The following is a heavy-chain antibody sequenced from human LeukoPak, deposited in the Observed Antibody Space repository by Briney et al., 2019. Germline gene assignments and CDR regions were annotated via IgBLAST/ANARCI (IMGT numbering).Heavy chain of an antibody. CDR2: IGSSGTTI. CDR1: GFTFSSYE. V-gene: IGHV3-48*03. CDR3: AREEGGNYFDA. D-gene: IGHD1-26*01. J-gene: IGHJ4*02. Sequence: GGSLRLSCAASGFTFSSYEMNWVRQAPGKGLEWVSYIGSSGTTIYYADSVKGRFTISRDNARNSLYLQMNSLRAEDTAVYYCAREEGGNYFDAWGQGTLVTVSS.